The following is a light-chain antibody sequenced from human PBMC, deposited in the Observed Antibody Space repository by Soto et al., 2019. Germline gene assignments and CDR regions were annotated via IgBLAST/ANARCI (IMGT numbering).Light chain of an antibody. CDR1: SSDVGGYNY. J-gene: IGLJ2*01. CDR3: SSYTSSSTVV. CDR2: EVS. V-gene: IGLV2-14*01. Sequence: QSALTQPASVSGSPGQSITISCTGTSSDVGGYNYVSWYQQHPGKAPNLMIYEVSNRPSGVSNRFSGSKSGNTASLTISGLQAEDEADYYCSSYTSSSTVVVGGGTQLTVL.